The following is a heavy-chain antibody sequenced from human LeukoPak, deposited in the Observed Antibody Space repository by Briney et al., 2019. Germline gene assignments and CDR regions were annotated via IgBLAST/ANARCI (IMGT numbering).Heavy chain of an antibody. CDR1: GFTFSGSA. V-gene: IGHV3-73*01. J-gene: IGHJ4*02. CDR3: TSFKFFGGFDY. CDR2: IRSKANSYAT. Sequence: PGGSMRLSCAASGFTFSGSAMHWVRPASGKGREWVGRIRSKANSYATAYAASVKGMFTTSRDDSKNTAYLQMNSLKTEDTAVYYCTSFKFFGGFDYWGQGTLVTVSS. D-gene: IGHD2-15*01.